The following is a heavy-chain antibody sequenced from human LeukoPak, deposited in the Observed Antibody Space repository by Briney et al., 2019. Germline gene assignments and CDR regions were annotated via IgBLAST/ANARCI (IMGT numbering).Heavy chain of an antibody. CDR3: ARDAGYSSGWYVY. J-gene: IGHJ4*02. CDR2: INPNSGGT. Sequence: ASVKVSCKASGYTFTGYYMHWVRQAPGQGLEWMGWINPNSGGTNYAQKFQGRVTMTRDTSISTAYMELSRLRSDDTAVYYCARDAGYSSGWYVYWGQGTLVTVSS. CDR1: GYTFTGYY. D-gene: IGHD6-19*01. V-gene: IGHV1-2*02.